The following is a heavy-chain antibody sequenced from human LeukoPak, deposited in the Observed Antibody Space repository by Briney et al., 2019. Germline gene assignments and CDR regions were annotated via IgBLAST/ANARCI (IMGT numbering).Heavy chain of an antibody. V-gene: IGHV4-59*01. J-gene: IGHJ3*02. CDR3: ARSRSGYSYDHAAFEI. CDR1: GGSISTYY. Sequence: SETLSLTCTVSGGSISTYYWSWVRQPPGKGLEWIAYIDYRGSTTYNPSLRSRVTISVDTSRNQFSLKLSSVTAADTAVYYCARSRSGYSYDHAAFEIWGQGTMVTVSS. D-gene: IGHD5-18*01. CDR2: IDYRGST.